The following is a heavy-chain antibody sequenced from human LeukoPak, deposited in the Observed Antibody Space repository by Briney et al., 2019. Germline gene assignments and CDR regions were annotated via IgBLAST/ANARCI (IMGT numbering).Heavy chain of an antibody. CDR1: GFTFSSYA. D-gene: IGHD3-3*01. CDR2: ISGSGGST. J-gene: IGHJ4*02. CDR3: AKSVYDFWSGYYTGVYYFDY. Sequence: GGSLRLSCAASGFTFSSYAMSWVRQAPGKGLEWVSAISGSGGSTYYADSVKGRFTISRDNSKNTLYLQMNSLRAEDTAVYYCAKSVYDFWSGYYTGVYYFDYWGQGTLVTVSS. V-gene: IGHV3-23*01.